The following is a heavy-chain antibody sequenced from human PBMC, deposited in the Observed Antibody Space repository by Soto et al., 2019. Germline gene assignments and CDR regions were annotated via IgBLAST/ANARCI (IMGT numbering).Heavy chain of an antibody. V-gene: IGHV3-30-3*01. Sequence: GGSLRLSCAASGFTFSSYAMHWVRQAPGKGLEWVAVISYDGSNKYYADSVKGRFTISRDNSKNTLYLQMNSLRAEDTAVYYCSSGGKRQQLVRGYYYYGMDVWGQGTTVTVSS. CDR3: SSGGKRQQLVRGYYYYGMDV. D-gene: IGHD6-6*01. J-gene: IGHJ6*02. CDR1: GFTFSSYA. CDR2: ISYDGSNK.